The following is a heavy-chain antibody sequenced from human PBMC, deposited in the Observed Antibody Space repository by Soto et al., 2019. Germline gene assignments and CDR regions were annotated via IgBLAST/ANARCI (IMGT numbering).Heavy chain of an antibody. CDR3: ATGDIAAAGIYYYYYYGMDV. CDR1: GYTLTELS. Sequence: ASVKVSCKVSGYTLTELSMHWVRQAPGKGLEWMGGFDPEDGETIYAQKFQGRVTMTEDTSTDTAYMELSSLRSEDTAVYYCATGDIAAAGIYYYYYYGMDVWGQGTTVTVSS. V-gene: IGHV1-24*01. J-gene: IGHJ6*02. CDR2: FDPEDGET. D-gene: IGHD6-13*01.